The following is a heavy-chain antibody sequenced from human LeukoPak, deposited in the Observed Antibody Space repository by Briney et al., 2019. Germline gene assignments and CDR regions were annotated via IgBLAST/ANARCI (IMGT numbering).Heavy chain of an antibody. D-gene: IGHD2-2*02. CDR2: IYHSGST. V-gene: IGHV4-30-2*01. Sequence: NASETLSLTCTVSGGSISSSSYYWGWIRQPPGKGLEWIGYIYHSGSTYYNPSLKSRVTISVDRSKNQFSLKLSSVTAADTAVYYCARAETKYCSSTSCYIWFDPWGQGTLVTVSS. CDR1: GGSISSSSYY. CDR3: ARAETKYCSSTSCYIWFDP. J-gene: IGHJ5*02.